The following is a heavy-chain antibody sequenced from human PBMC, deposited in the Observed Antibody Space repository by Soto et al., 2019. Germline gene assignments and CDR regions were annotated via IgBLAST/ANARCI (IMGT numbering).Heavy chain of an antibody. Sequence: QVQLLQSGAEVKKPGSSVRVSCEASGGTFRTYAISWVRQAPGRGLEWMGEIIPIFGTVNYAQKFQGRVTITADESTITVYMDLRSLRSEDTAVYYCAKGAVAGTPTSYYYYGMDVWGQGTTVTVSS. D-gene: IGHD6-19*01. V-gene: IGHV1-69*12. J-gene: IGHJ6*02. CDR2: IIPIFGTV. CDR1: GGTFRTYA. CDR3: AKGAVAGTPTSYYYYGMDV.